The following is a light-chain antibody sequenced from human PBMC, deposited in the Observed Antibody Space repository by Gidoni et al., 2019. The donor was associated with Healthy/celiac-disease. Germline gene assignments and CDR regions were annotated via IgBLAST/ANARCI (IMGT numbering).Light chain of an antibody. V-gene: IGKV3-11*01. CDR3: QQRSNWPPKLT. CDR2: DAS. Sequence: IVLTQSHATLSLSPGERATLSCRASQSVSSYLAWYQQQPGPGPRPLIYDASKRATGTPARFSGSGSGTDFTLTISSRELEDFEVYYCQQRSNWPPKLTFGGGTKVEIK. CDR1: QSVSSY. J-gene: IGKJ4*01.